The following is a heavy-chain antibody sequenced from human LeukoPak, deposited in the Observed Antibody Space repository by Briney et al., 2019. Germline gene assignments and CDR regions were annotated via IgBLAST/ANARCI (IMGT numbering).Heavy chain of an antibody. Sequence: ASVKVSCKASGGTFSSYAISWVRQAPGQGLEWMGWISAYNGNTNYAQKLQGRVTMTTDTSTSTAYMELRSLRSDDTAVYYCARVPTHGEPRYYFDYWGQGTLVTVSS. CDR3: ARVPTHGEPRYYFDY. D-gene: IGHD4-17*01. CDR1: GGTFSSYA. V-gene: IGHV1-18*01. J-gene: IGHJ4*02. CDR2: ISAYNGNT.